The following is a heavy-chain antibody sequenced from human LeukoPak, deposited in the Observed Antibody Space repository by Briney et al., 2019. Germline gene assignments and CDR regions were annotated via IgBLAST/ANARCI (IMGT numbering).Heavy chain of an antibody. Sequence: PPETLSLTCTVSGGSISSYYWSCIRQPAGKGQEWIGRIYTSGSTTYNPSLKSLVTMSVDTSKNQFSLKLSSVTAADTAVYYCAREGWSSSWYYYWGQGTLVTVSS. J-gene: IGHJ4*02. V-gene: IGHV4-4*07. CDR2: IYTSGST. CDR3: AREGWSSSWYYY. CDR1: GGSISSYY. D-gene: IGHD6-13*01.